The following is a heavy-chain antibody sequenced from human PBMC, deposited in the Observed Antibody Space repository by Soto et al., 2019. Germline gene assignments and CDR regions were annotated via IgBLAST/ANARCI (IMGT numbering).Heavy chain of an antibody. V-gene: IGHV3-30-3*01. D-gene: IGHD2-21*02. CDR1: GFTFSSYA. CDR2: ISYDGSNK. CDR3: ARARAYCGGDCYSYYYYGMDV. J-gene: IGHJ6*02. Sequence: QVQLVESGGGVVQPGRSLRLSCAASGFTFSSYAMHWVRQAPGKGLEWVAVISYDGSNKYYADSVKGRFTISRDNSKNTLYLQMNSLRAEDTAVYYCARARAYCGGDCYSYYYYGMDVWGQGTTVTVSS.